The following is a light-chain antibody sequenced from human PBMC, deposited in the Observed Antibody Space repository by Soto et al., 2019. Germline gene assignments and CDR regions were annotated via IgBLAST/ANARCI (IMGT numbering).Light chain of an antibody. Sequence: EVVWTQSPGTRSLSRGERATLSCRASERIYSAYLGWYQQKPGQAPRLLIYGTSSRATGIPDRFSGSGSGTDFTLTISRMEPEDFAVYYCHQYDSWTFGQGTKVDIK. J-gene: IGKJ1*01. CDR2: GTS. CDR3: HQYDSWT. V-gene: IGKV3-20*01. CDR1: ERIYSAY.